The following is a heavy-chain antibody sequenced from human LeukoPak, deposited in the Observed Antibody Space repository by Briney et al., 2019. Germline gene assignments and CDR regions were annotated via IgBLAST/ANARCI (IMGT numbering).Heavy chain of an antibody. D-gene: IGHD2-15*01. CDR1: GYTFTGYY. CDR3: ARDDLTLYCSGGSCYSTSNWFDP. V-gene: IGHV1-2*02. Sequence: ASVKVSCKASGYTFTGYYMHWVRQAPGQGLEWMGWINPNSGGTNYAQKFQGRVTMTRDTSTSTAYMELSRLRSDDTAVYYCARDDLTLYCSGGSCYSTSNWFDPWGQGTLVTVSS. J-gene: IGHJ5*02. CDR2: INPNSGGT.